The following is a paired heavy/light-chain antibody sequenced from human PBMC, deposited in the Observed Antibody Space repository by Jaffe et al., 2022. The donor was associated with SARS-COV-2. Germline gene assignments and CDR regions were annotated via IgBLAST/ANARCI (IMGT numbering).Heavy chain of an antibody. CDR3: SRGGTATNDLFDY. V-gene: IGHV3-64*01. D-gene: IGHD6-25*01. CDR1: GFSFISYA. J-gene: IGHJ4*02. CDR2: ISSNGVST. Sequence: EVQLVESGGGLVQPGGSLRLSCTGSGFSFISYAMHWVRQAPGKGLEYVSGISSNGVSTYYASSVKGRFIISRDNAKNTLYLQMGSLRAEDMAVYYCSRGGTATNDLFDYWGQGTLVTVSS.
Light chain of an antibody. CDR1: QSFGSN. CDR2: GAS. CDR3: QQYNSWPPWT. V-gene: IGKV3-15*01. Sequence: EIVMTQSPATLSVSPGERATLSCRASQSFGSNLAWYQQKPGQAPRLLIYGASTRATGIPARFSGSGSGTDFTLTISSLQSEDFAVYYCQQYNSWPPWTFGQGTKVEIK. J-gene: IGKJ1*01.